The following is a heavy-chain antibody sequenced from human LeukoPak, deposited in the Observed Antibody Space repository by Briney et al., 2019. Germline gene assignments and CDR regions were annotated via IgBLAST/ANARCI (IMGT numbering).Heavy chain of an antibody. CDR1: GGSFSGYY. J-gene: IGHJ5*02. Sequence: PSETLSLTCAVYGGSFSGYYWSWIRQPPGKGLEWIGEINHSGSTNYNPSLKSRVTISVDTSKNQFSLKLSSVTAADTAVYYCARQSYYDFWSGQNWFDPWGQGTLVTVSS. D-gene: IGHD3-3*01. V-gene: IGHV4-34*01. CDR2: INHSGST. CDR3: ARQSYYDFWSGQNWFDP.